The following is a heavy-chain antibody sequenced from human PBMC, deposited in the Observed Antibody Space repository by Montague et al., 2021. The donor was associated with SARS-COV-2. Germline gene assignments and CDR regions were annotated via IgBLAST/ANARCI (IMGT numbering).Heavy chain of an antibody. V-gene: IGHV4-59*12. CDR2: IYYSGST. J-gene: IGHJ3*02. CDR1: GGSISSYY. CDR3: ARTGLGDYDILTGYTVNAFDI. Sequence: SETLSLTCTVSGGSISSYYWSWIRQPPGKGLEWIGYIYYSGSTNYNPSLKSRVTISVDTSKNQFSLKLSSVTAADTAVYYCARTGLGDYDILTGYTVNAFDIGGQGTMVTVSS. D-gene: IGHD3-9*01.